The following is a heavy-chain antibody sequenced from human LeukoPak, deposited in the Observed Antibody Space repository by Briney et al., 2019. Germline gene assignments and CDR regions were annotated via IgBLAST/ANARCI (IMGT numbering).Heavy chain of an antibody. CDR2: IYYSGST. V-gene: IGHV4-59*08. D-gene: IGHD3-22*01. Sequence: PSETLSLTCTVSGGSISSYYWSWIRQPPGKGLEWIGYIYYSGSTNYNPSLKSRVTISVDTSKNQFSLKLSSVTAADTAVYYCARFSSGYYSIGAFDIWGQGTMVTVSS. CDR3: ARFSSGYYSIGAFDI. J-gene: IGHJ3*02. CDR1: GGSISSYY.